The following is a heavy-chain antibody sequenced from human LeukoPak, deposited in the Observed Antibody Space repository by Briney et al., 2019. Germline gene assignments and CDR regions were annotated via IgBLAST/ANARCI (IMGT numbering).Heavy chain of an antibody. D-gene: IGHD1-7*01. V-gene: IGHV1-46*01. Sequence: ASVKVSCKASGYTFTSYYVHWVRQAPGQGLEWMGIINPSGGSTSYAQKFQGRVTMTRDMSTSTVYMELSSLRSEDTAVYYCARGNYAEYYYYYMDVWGKGTTVTVSS. CDR3: ARGNYAEYYYYYMDV. CDR2: INPSGGST. CDR1: GYTFTSYY. J-gene: IGHJ6*03.